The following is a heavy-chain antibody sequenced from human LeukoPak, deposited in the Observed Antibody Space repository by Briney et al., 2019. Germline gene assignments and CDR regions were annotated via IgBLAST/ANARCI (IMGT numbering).Heavy chain of an antibody. Sequence: SETLSLTCAVSGGSISSSNWWSWVRQPPGKGLEWIGEIYHSGSTNYNPSLKSRVTISVDKSKNQFSLKLSSVTAADTAVYYCARGQHYDYVWGSTWFDYWGQGTLVTVSS. D-gene: IGHD3-16*01. J-gene: IGHJ4*02. CDR3: ARGQHYDYVWGSTWFDY. CDR1: GGSISSSNW. V-gene: IGHV4-4*02. CDR2: IYHSGST.